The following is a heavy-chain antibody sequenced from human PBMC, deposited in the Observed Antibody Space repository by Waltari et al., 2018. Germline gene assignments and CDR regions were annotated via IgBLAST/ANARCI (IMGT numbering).Heavy chain of an antibody. CDR2: IYYSGNT. CDR1: GYSISNGYS. Sequence: QVYLQESGPGLVKPSETLSLPCAVSGYSISNGYSWGWIRQPPGKGLEWIGTIYYSGNTYYNPSLKSRVTLSVDTSRNQFSLRLSSVTAADTAFYYCARAYGGDSLGPRNWGQGTLVTVSS. D-gene: IGHD2-21*02. J-gene: IGHJ4*02. V-gene: IGHV4-38-2*01. CDR3: ARAYGGDSLGPRN.